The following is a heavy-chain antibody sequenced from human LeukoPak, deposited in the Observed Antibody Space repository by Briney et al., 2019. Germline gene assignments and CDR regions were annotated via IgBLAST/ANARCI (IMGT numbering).Heavy chain of an antibody. Sequence: QPGGSLSLSCAASGINFRTSGMPWVRQAPGKGLEWVTFIQNNGSDKYYAASVKGRFTISRDNSKNTVYLHMNSLRADDTALYYCAREGGRAAAGRFDYWGQGTLVTVSS. D-gene: IGHD6-13*01. CDR3: AREGGRAAAGRFDY. V-gene: IGHV3-30*02. CDR2: IQNNGSDK. J-gene: IGHJ4*02. CDR1: GINFRTSG.